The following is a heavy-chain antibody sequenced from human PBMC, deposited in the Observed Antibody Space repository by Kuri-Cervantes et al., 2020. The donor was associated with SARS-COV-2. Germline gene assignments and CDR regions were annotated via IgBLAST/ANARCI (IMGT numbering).Heavy chain of an antibody. CDR2: IDWDDDK. J-gene: IGHJ4*02. Sequence: SGPTLVKPTQTLTLTCTFSGFSLSTSGVGVGWIRQPPGKALEWLARIDWDDDKYYSTSLKTRLTISKDTSKNQVVLTMTNMDPVDTATYYCARIRCYYGSGSPEVWGQGTLVTVSS. CDR3: ARIRCYYGSGSPEV. V-gene: IGHV2-70*11. D-gene: IGHD3-10*01. CDR1: GFSLSTSGVG.